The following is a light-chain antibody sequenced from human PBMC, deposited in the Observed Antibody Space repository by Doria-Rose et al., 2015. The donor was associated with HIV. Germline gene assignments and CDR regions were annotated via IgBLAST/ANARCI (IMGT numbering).Light chain of an antibody. CDR1: QSLLYTSKHY. V-gene: IGKV4-1*01. J-gene: IGKJ3*01. Sequence: DIRVTQSPESLGMSLGERATLNCKSNQSLLYTSKHYLAWYQQKPGQPPKLLIYWASTRQSGVPARFSGSGSGTDFTLTISSLEAEDVAVYYCQQYYGTPSFGPGTKVDIK. CDR3: QQYYGTPS. CDR2: WAS.